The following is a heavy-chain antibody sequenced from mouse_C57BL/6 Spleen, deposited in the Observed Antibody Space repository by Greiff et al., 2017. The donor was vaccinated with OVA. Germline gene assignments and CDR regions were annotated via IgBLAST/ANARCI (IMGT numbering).Heavy chain of an antibody. CDR1: GYTFTDYN. Sequence: VQLKQSGPELVKPGASVKMSCKASGYTFTDYNMHWVKQSPGKSLEWIGYINPNNGGTSYNQKFKGKATLTVNKSSSTAYMELRSLTSEDSAVYYCARIREFYGSGFAYWGQGTLVTVSA. D-gene: IGHD1-1*01. J-gene: IGHJ3*01. CDR2: INPNNGGT. CDR3: ARIREFYGSGFAY. V-gene: IGHV1-22*01.